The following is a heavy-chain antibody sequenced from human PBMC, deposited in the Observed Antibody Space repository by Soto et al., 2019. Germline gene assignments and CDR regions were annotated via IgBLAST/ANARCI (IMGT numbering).Heavy chain of an antibody. D-gene: IGHD4-17*01. Sequence: QVQLQQWGAGLLKPSATLSLTCAVYGGSLSGYYWSWIRQPPGKELEWIGEINHSGSTNYKPSLKSRVTISVDTSKNQFSLKLSSVTAADTAVYYFARGLRTTKPDAFDIWGQGTMVTVSS. J-gene: IGHJ3*02. CDR2: INHSGST. V-gene: IGHV4-34*01. CDR1: GGSLSGYY. CDR3: ARGLRTTKPDAFDI.